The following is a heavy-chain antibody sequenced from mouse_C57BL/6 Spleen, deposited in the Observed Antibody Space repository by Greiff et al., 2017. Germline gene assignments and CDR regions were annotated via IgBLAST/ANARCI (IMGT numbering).Heavy chain of an antibody. J-gene: IGHJ2*01. CDR2: IYPSDSET. D-gene: IGHD4-1*01. Sequence: QVQLQQPGAELVRPGSSVKLSCKASGYTFTSYWMDWVKQRPGQGLEWIGNIYPSDSETHYNQKFKDKATLTVDKASSTAYMQLSSLTSEDSAVYYWARNWDDCDYWGQGTTLTVSS. CDR1: GYTFTSYW. CDR3: ARNWDDCDY. V-gene: IGHV1-61*01.